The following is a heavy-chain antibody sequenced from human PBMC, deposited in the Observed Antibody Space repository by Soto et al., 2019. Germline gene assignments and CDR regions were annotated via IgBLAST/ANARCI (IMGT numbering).Heavy chain of an antibody. J-gene: IGHJ3*02. CDR1: GYTFTSYD. CDR3: ARGKGYYESSGYTGPDAFDI. CDR2: MNPNSGNT. V-gene: IGHV1-8*01. Sequence: GASVKVSCKASGYTFTSYDINWVRQATGQGLEWMGWMNPNSGNTGYAQKFQGRVTMTRNTSISTAYMELSSLRSEDTAVYYCARGKGYYESSGYTGPDAFDIWGQGTMVTVSS. D-gene: IGHD3-22*01.